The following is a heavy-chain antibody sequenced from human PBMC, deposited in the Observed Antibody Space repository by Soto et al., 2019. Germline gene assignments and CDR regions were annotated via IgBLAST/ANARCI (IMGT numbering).Heavy chain of an antibody. Sequence: PSETLSLTCTVSGGSINSGYCWSWIRQHQGKGLEWIGYIYYSGSANYNPSLKGRVTMSVDTSTNQFSLKLSAVTAADTAVYYCTSLFNYYDSSGYAEYYFDHWGQGTLVTVSS. V-gene: IGHV4-31*03. D-gene: IGHD3-22*01. J-gene: IGHJ4*02. CDR1: GGSINSGYC. CDR3: TSLFNYYDSSGYAEYYFDH. CDR2: IYYSGSA.